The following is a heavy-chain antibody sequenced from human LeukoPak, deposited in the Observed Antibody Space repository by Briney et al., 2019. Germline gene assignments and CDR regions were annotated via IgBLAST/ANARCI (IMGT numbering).Heavy chain of an antibody. J-gene: IGHJ6*03. CDR1: GFTFRNYG. Sequence: GGSLRLSCAVSGFTFRNYGMTWVRQAPGKGLEWVSGISGSGGSTYYGGSVKGRFTISRDNSKNTLYLQMNSLRPEDTAVYYCAKGPHYYGSGSYSLRQNYYMDVWGKGTTVTISS. V-gene: IGHV3-23*01. CDR3: AKGPHYYGSGSYSLRQNYYMDV. CDR2: ISGSGGST. D-gene: IGHD3-10*01.